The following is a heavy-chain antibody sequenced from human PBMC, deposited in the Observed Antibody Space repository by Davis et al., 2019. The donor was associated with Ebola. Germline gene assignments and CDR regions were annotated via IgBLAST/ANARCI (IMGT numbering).Heavy chain of an antibody. V-gene: IGHV1-46*01. Sequence: ASVKVSCKASAYTFTSYYMHWVRHAPAQGPEWMGIINPSGGSTSYAQKLQGRVTMTTDTSTSTAYMELRSLGSDDTAVYYCARDYGSGSPDYWGQGTLVTVSS. CDR3: ARDYGSGSPDY. D-gene: IGHD3-10*01. CDR2: INPSGGST. J-gene: IGHJ4*02. CDR1: AYTFTSYY.